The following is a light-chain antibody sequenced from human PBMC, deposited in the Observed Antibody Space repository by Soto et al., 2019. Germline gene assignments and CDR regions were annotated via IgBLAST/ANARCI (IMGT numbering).Light chain of an antibody. CDR3: QQYCSSPET. CDR2: GAS. J-gene: IGKJ3*01. Sequence: EIVLTQSPGTLSLSPGERATLSCRASQSVSSSYLAWYQQKPGQAPRLLIYGASSRATGIPDRFSGSGSGTDVTLTISRLEPEDFAVYYWQQYCSSPETFGPGTKVDIK. CDR1: QSVSSSY. V-gene: IGKV3-20*01.